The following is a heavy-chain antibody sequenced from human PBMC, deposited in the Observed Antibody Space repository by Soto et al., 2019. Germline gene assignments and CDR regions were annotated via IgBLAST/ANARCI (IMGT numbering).Heavy chain of an antibody. CDR3: ARLENSLYYFDY. CDR1: GFSLSNPRMG. Sequence: SGPTLVNPTETLTLTCTVSGFSLSNPRMGVSWIRQPPGKALEWLGNIFSNDEESYNTSLKSRLTISKDTSKSQVVLTMTNMDPVDTATYYCARLENSLYYFDYWGQGTLVTVSS. CDR2: IFSNDEE. J-gene: IGHJ4*02. V-gene: IGHV2-26*01. D-gene: IGHD1-1*01.